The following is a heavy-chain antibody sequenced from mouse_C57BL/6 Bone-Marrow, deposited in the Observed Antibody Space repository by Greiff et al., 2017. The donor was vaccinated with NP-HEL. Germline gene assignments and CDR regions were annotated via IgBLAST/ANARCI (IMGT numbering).Heavy chain of an antibody. J-gene: IGHJ3*01. V-gene: IGHV5-2*01. Sequence: EVKVVESGGGLVQPGESLKLSCESNEYEFPSHDMSWVRKTPEKRLELVAAINSEGGSTYYPDTMERRFIISRDTTKKTLYLQMSSLRSEDTALYYCARHKDYYSIRAYWGQGTLVTVSA. CDR1: EYEFPSHD. CDR2: INSEGGST. CDR3: ARHKDYYSIRAY. D-gene: IGHD2-5*01.